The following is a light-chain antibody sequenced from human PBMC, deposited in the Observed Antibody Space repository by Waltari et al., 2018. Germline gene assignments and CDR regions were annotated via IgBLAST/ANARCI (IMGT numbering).Light chain of an antibody. CDR1: KSVSSHF. V-gene: IGKV3-20*01. Sequence: EIVLTQSPAALSLSPGERATLSCRASKSVSSHFFARYQQSPGQAPRLLIYDASTRATGIPSRFSGSGSVTDFSLTISRLEPEDFAVYYCQQYGSSPKVTFGGGTKVEIK. CDR3: QQYGSSPKVT. CDR2: DAS. J-gene: IGKJ4*01.